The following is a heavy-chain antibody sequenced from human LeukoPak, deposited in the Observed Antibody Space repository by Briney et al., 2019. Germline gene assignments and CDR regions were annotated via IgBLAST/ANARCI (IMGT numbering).Heavy chain of an antibody. V-gene: IGHV1-8*01. D-gene: IGHD2-21*01. J-gene: IGHJ4*02. Sequence: ASVKVSCKASGYTFPSYDINWVRQPTGQGLEWMEWMNPNSGNTGYAQKFQGRVTMTRNTSISTAYMELSSLRSEDTAVYYCVRGLLLRSDYWGQGTLVTVSS. CDR2: MNPNSGNT. CDR1: GYTFPSYD. CDR3: VRGLLLRSDY.